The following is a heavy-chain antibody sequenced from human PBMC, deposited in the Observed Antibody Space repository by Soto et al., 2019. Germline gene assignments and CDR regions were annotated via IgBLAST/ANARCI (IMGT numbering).Heavy chain of an antibody. Sequence: PGESLKISCKGSGYSFTSYWIGWVRQMPGKGLEWMGIIYPGDSDTRYSPSFQGQVTISADKSISTAYLQWSSLKASDTAMYYCARLHYDSNGYYGDFDYWGQGTLVTVSS. CDR3: ARLHYDSNGYYGDFDY. CDR1: GYSFTSYW. CDR2: IYPGDSDT. J-gene: IGHJ4*02. V-gene: IGHV5-51*01. D-gene: IGHD3-22*01.